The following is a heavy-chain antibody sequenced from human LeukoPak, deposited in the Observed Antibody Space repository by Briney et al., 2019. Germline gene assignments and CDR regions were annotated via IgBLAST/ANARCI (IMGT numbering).Heavy chain of an antibody. CDR3: ARGTGGSRSIAVAGRGYFQH. D-gene: IGHD6-19*01. J-gene: IGHJ1*01. CDR1: GYTFTGYY. V-gene: IGHV1-2*02. CDR2: INPTSGGT. Sequence: ASVKVSCKASGYTFTGYYMRWVRQAPGQGLEWMGWINPTSGGTNYAQKFQGRVTMTRDTSISTAYMELSRLRSDDTAVYYCARGTGGSRSIAVAGRGYFQHWGQGTLVTVSS.